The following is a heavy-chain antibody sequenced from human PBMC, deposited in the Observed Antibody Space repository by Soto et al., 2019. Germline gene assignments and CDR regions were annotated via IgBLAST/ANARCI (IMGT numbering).Heavy chain of an antibody. J-gene: IGHJ5*02. V-gene: IGHV4-31*03. Sequence: QVQLQESGPGLVKPSQTLSLTCTVSGDSISSGGFYWSWIRQHPGKGLEWIGYIYYNGRTYYNPSLESRVAISVDTSKNQFSLKLSSMTAADTDIYYCASDALRFLEWPVLGTWGQGALVTVSS. CDR2: IYYNGRT. CDR1: GDSISSGGFY. D-gene: IGHD3-3*01. CDR3: ASDALRFLEWPVLGT.